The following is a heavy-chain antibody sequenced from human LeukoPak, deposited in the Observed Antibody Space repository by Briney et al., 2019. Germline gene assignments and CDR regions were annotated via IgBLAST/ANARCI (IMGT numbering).Heavy chain of an antibody. D-gene: IGHD3-16*01. CDR1: GGSFSNSY. V-gene: IGHV4-4*07. CDR3: VTDEGGY. J-gene: IGHJ4*02. Sequence: SETLSLTCTVSGGSFSNSYWSWIRQPSGKGLEWIGRIHTSGRTNSNPSLNHRLTMSIDAPKNQISLRLSSVTAADTTIYYCVTDEGGYWGQGPWSPSPQ. CDR2: IHTSGRT.